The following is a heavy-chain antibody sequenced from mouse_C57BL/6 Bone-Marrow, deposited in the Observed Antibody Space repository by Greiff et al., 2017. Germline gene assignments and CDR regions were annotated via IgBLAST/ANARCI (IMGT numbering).Heavy chain of an antibody. Sequence: EVQLQQSGPELVQPAASVKISCKASGYTFTDYYMNWVKQSHGKSLEWIGDIYPNNGGSSYNQKFKGKATLTVDKSSSTAYMELRSLTSEDSAVYCCARVYGSSCFDYWGQGTTLTVSS. CDR1: GYTFTDYY. J-gene: IGHJ2*01. V-gene: IGHV1-26*01. CDR2: IYPNNGGS. D-gene: IGHD1-1*01. CDR3: ARVYGSSCFDY.